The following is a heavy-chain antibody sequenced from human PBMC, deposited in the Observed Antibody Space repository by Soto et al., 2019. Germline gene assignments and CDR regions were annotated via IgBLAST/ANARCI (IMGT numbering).Heavy chain of an antibody. CDR3: ARERVLGESQIYYDYGMDV. Sequence: GGSLRLSCAASGFTFSSYSMNWVRQAPGKGLEWVSSISSSSSYIYYADSVKGRFTISRDNAKNSLYLQMNSLRAEDTAVYYCARERVLGESQIYYDYGMDVWGQGTTVTVSS. CDR2: ISSSSSYI. J-gene: IGHJ6*02. D-gene: IGHD3-10*01. CDR1: GFTFSSYS. V-gene: IGHV3-21*01.